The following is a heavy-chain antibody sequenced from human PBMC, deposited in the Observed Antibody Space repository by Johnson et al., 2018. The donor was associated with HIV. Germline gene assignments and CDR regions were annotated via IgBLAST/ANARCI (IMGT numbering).Heavy chain of an antibody. D-gene: IGHD3-3*01. CDR2: ISSSGSTI. J-gene: IGHJ3*02. CDR1: GFSFSDYY. CDR3: ARQPDNFWSSDAFDI. V-gene: IGHV3-11*04. Sequence: QVLLVESGGGLVKPGGSLRLSCAASGFSFSDYYMSWIRQAPGKGLEWVSYISSSGSTIYYADSVVKGRFTISRDNAKNSVFLQMNSLRVEDTAIYYCARQPDNFWSSDAFDIWGQGTMVTVSS.